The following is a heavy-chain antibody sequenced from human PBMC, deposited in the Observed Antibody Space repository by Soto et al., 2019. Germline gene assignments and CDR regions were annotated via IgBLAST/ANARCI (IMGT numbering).Heavy chain of an antibody. CDR3: VRDGDSSSALFPSYFYNGMDV. V-gene: IGHV3-21*01. CDR1: GFTFSTYS. CDR2: ISSGSKYK. J-gene: IGHJ6*02. Sequence: PGGSLRLSCAASGFTFSTYSMNWVRQAPGKGLEWVSSISSGSKYKYYADSVKGRFTISRDNAKNALHLQVNSLRAEDTAVYYCVRDGDSSSALFPSYFYNGMDVWGQGTTVTVSS. D-gene: IGHD6-19*01.